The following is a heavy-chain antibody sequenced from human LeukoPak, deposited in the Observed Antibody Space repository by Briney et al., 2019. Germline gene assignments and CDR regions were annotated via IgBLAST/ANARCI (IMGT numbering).Heavy chain of an antibody. Sequence: SQTLSLTCSVSGASITSTNYYWSWVRQVPGKGLEWIGYIYYSGRTYFNPSLRSRVSMSVDTSKSQFFLNLTSVAAADTAVYYCARGFPDYGSGSQGDAFDIWGQGTMVTVSS. D-gene: IGHD3-10*01. CDR1: GASITSTNYY. CDR3: ARGFPDYGSGSQGDAFDI. CDR2: IYYSGRT. V-gene: IGHV4-31*03. J-gene: IGHJ3*02.